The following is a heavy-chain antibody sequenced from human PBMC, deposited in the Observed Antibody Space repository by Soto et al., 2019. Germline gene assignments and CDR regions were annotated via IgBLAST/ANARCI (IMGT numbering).Heavy chain of an antibody. CDR3: ARVGTIFGVFMDYAYYGMDV. J-gene: IGHJ6*02. CDR2: ISYDGSNK. V-gene: IGHV3-30*03. CDR1: GFTFSSYG. Sequence: GESLKISCAASGFTFSSYGMHWVRQPPGKGLEWVAVISYDGSNKYHADSVKGRFTISRDNSKNTLYLQMNSLRTEDTAVYYCARVGTIFGVFMDYAYYGMDVWGQGTTVTVSS. D-gene: IGHD3-3*01.